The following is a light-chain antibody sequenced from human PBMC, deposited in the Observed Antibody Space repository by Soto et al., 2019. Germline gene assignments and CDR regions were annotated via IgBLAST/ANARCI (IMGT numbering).Light chain of an antibody. CDR3: QQPISFPIT. V-gene: IGKV1-5*03. Sequence: TQSPSSLSASVGDRVTITCRASQSISSWLAWYQQKPGKAPKLLIYKASSLESGVPSRLSGSGSGTEFTLTISSLQPDDFATYYCQQPISFPITFGQGTRLEIK. CDR2: KAS. CDR1: QSISSW. J-gene: IGKJ5*01.